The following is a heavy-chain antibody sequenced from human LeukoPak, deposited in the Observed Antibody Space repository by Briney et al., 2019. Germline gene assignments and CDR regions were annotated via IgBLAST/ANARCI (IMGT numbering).Heavy chain of an antibody. Sequence: KPSETLSLTCTISGTSITSGSYFWSWIRQPAGNELEWLGPNYSRGRTNYHPSLKSRVTFSVDTPKHQVSLKLRSVTPADTAVYYCARAREFYSDSNAFEVWGQGTRVTVSS. CDR1: GTSITSGSYF. CDR2: NYSRGRT. D-gene: IGHD3-22*01. V-gene: IGHV4-61*02. J-gene: IGHJ3*01. CDR3: ARAREFYSDSNAFEV.